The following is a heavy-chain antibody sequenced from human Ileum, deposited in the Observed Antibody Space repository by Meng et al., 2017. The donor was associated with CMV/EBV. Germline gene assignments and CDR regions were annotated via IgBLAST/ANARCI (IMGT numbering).Heavy chain of an antibody. J-gene: IGHJ4*02. V-gene: IGHV4-30-4*08. CDR3: ARSSGGYSSLYFDY. Sequence: SETLSLTCTVSGGSISSGDYYWSWIRQPPGKGLEWIGYIYYSGSTYYNPSLKSRVTISVDTSKNQFSLKLSSVTAADTAVYYCARSSGGYSSLYFDYWGQGTLVTGSS. CDR1: GGSISSGDYY. CDR2: IYYSGST. D-gene: IGHD6-13*01.